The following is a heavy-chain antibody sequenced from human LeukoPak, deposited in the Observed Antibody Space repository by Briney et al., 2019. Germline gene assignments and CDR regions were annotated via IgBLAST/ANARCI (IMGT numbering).Heavy chain of an antibody. Sequence: PSETLSLTCTVSGGSISSSRYYWGWIRQPPGKGLEWLGSVYYSGSTYYNPSLKSRLTISVDTSKNQSSLKLSSVTAADTAAYYCARHGYYDSGSYYYFDYWGQGALVTVSS. D-gene: IGHD3-10*01. CDR3: ARHGYYDSGSYYYFDY. CDR2: VYYSGST. J-gene: IGHJ4*02. CDR1: GGSISSSRYY. V-gene: IGHV4-39*01.